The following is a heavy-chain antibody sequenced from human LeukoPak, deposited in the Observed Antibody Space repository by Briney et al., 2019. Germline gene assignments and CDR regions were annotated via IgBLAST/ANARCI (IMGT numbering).Heavy chain of an antibody. Sequence: GGSLRLSCAASGFTFSSYSMNWVRQAPGKGLEWVSSISSSSSYIYYADSVKGRFTISRDNAKNSLYLQMNSLRAEDTAVYYCARATRSSISSSSGYWGQGTLVTVSS. V-gene: IGHV3-21*01. J-gene: IGHJ4*02. CDR2: ISSSSSYI. CDR1: GFTFSSYS. D-gene: IGHD6-6*01. CDR3: ARATRSSISSSSGY.